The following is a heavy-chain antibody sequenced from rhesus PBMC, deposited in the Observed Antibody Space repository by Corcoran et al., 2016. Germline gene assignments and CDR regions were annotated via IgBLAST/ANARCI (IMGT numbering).Heavy chain of an antibody. V-gene: IGHV4-76*01. J-gene: IGHJ4*01. Sequence: QVQLQESGPGVVRPSETLSLTCTVSGGSVSSGYDWSWIRQPPGKGLEWIGYIYCRSGSTNYNPSLKNRVTISKDASKKQFSLRLRSVTAADTAVYYCARSVNTAFDYWGQGVLVTVSS. CDR3: ARSVNTAFDY. CDR1: GGSVSSGYD. D-gene: IGHD2-21*01. CDR2: IYCRSGST.